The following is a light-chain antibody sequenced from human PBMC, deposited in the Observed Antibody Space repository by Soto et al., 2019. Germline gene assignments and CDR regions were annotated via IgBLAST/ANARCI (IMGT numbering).Light chain of an antibody. CDR3: SSYTTSSTRV. Sequence: QSVLTPPPSVSESPGQAVTISYPGTSSDVGYYNRVSWYQQPPGSAPKLLIYEVSNRPSGVPDRFSGSKSGNTASLTISGLQAEDEADYYCSSYTTSSTRVFGPGTKGTVL. CDR1: SSDVGYYNR. CDR2: EVS. V-gene: IGLV2-18*02. J-gene: IGLJ1*01.